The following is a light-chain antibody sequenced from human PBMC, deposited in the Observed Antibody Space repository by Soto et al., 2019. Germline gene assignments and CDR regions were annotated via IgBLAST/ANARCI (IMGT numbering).Light chain of an antibody. CDR1: QNINIF. J-gene: IGKJ4*01. Sequence: DIQVTQSPSSLSASVGDRVTITCRTSQNINIFLNWYQQKPGRAPMVVISAASNLESGVPSRFSGRGSGTEFTLTTSNLQPGDSALYFCHKSYSTPLAFGGGTRVEIK. CDR3: HKSYSTPLA. V-gene: IGKV1-39*01. CDR2: AAS.